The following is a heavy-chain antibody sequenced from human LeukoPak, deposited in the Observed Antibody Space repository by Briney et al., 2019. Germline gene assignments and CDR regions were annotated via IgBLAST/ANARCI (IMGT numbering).Heavy chain of an antibody. D-gene: IGHD6-19*01. V-gene: IGHV4-38-2*02. CDR1: GYSIGSGYY. Sequence: SETLSLTCTVSGYSIGSGYYWGWIRQPPGKGLEWIGSIYHSGKAYYNPSLKSRVTISVDTSKNQSSLRLNSVTAADTALYYCARDRIAVSDPPNWFDPWGQGTLVTVSS. CDR3: ARDRIAVSDPPNWFDP. J-gene: IGHJ5*02. CDR2: IYHSGKA.